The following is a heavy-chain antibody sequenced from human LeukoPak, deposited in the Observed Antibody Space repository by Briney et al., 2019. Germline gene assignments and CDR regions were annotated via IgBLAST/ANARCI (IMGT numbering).Heavy chain of an antibody. CDR2: MSDSGGST. V-gene: IGHV3-23*01. Sequence: RGSLRLSCAASGFTFSSYAMSWVRQAPGGGLGWGSAMSDSGGSTYYAASEKGRFTITRDNSKNTLYLQMNSLRDEDPTVYYCRIQGTATFDYWGQGTLVTVSS. CDR3: RIQGTATFDY. CDR1: GFTFSSYA. J-gene: IGHJ4*02. D-gene: IGHD5-18*01.